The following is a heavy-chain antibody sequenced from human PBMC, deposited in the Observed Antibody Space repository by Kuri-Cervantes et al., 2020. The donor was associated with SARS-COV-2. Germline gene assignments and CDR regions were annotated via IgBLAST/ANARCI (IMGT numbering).Heavy chain of an antibody. CDR1: GGTFSSYA. V-gene: IGHV1-2*04. D-gene: IGHD6-13*01. J-gene: IGHJ4*02. Sequence: ASVKVSYKASGGTFSSYAISWVRQAPGQGLEWMGWINPNSGGTNYAQKFQGWVTMTRDTSISTAYMELSRLRSDDTAVYYCARDVSRAAAGTVYFDYWGQGTLVTVSS. CDR2: INPNSGGT. CDR3: ARDVSRAAAGTVYFDY.